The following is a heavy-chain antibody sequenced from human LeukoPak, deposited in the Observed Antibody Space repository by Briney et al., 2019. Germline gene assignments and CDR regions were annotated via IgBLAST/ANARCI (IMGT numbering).Heavy chain of an antibody. D-gene: IGHD1-26*01. J-gene: IGHJ4*02. V-gene: IGHV3-11*01. Sequence: GGSLRLSCAASGFTFSDYYMSWIRQAPGKGLEWVSGISGSGGATYYADSVKGRFTISRDNSKNTLYLQMNSLRAEDTAVYYCARGAVGSYYFDYWGLGTLVTVSS. CDR1: GFTFSDYY. CDR2: ISGSGGAT. CDR3: ARGAVGSYYFDY.